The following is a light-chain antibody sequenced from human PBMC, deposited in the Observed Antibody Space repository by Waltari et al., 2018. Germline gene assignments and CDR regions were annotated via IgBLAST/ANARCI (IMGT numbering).Light chain of an antibody. CDR1: SSNIGSNS. CDR2: RNF. CDR3: AVWDDNLYGVV. Sequence: QSVLTPPPSASGAPGQRVTISCPGSSSNIGSNSVYWYQQFPGTAPRLLIYRNFQGPSGVPERFSGSKSGTSASLAISGLRSEDEADYYCAVWDDNLYGVVFGGGTKLTVL. V-gene: IGLV1-47*01. J-gene: IGLJ2*01.